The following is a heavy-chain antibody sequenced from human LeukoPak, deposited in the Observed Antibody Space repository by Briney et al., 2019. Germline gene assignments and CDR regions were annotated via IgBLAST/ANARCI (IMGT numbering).Heavy chain of an antibody. D-gene: IGHD4-17*01. CDR2: INPTGGST. CDR3: ARDRDYGDYNTQDLFVY. J-gene: IGHJ4*02. CDR1: GYTFPSYF. V-gene: IGHV1-46*01. Sequence: GASVKVSCKASGYTFPSYFMHWVRQAPGQGLEWMGIINPTGGSTTYAQKFQGRVTMTRDTSTSTAYMELRSLRSDDTAVYYCARDRDYGDYNTQDLFVYWGQGTLVTVSS.